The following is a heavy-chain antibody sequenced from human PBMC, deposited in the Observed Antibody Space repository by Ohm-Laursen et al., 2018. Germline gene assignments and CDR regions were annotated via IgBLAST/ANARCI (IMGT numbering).Heavy chain of an antibody. CDR2: VMPIFGTA. CDR1: GVTFNSYA. CDR3: ACRSSSSGFDY. D-gene: IGHD6-6*01. J-gene: IGHJ4*02. Sequence: SSVKVSCKTSGVTFNSYAISWVRQAPGQGLEWMGGVMPIFGTANYAQKFQGRVTITADKSTSTAHLELSSLRSEDTAVYYCACRSSSSGFDYWGQGTLVTVSS. V-gene: IGHV1-69*06.